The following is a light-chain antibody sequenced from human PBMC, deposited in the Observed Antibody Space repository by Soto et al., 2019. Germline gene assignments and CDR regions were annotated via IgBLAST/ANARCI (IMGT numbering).Light chain of an antibody. Sequence: EIVMTQSPATLSVSPGERATFSCRASQSVTTYLAWYQVKPGRSPRLLIYGASTRATGIPARFSGSGSGTEFTLTISSLQSEDFAVYYCQQYDNWPPGTFGQGTKVEI. CDR1: QSVTTY. CDR3: QQYDNWPPGT. CDR2: GAS. V-gene: IGKV3-15*01. J-gene: IGKJ1*01.